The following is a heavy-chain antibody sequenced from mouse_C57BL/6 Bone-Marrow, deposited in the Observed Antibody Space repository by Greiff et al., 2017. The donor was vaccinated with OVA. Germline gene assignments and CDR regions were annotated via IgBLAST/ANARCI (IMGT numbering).Heavy chain of an antibody. D-gene: IGHD1-2*01. CDR3: ARDHYGLFDY. CDR1: GFTFSSYA. V-gene: IGHV5-4*01. CDR2: ISDGGSYT. J-gene: IGHJ2*01. Sequence: EVKLMESGGGLVKPGGSLKLSCAASGFTFSSYAMSWVRQTPEKRLEWVATISDGGSYTYYPDNVKGRFTISRDKAKNNLYLQMSHLKSEDTAMYYCARDHYGLFDYWGQGTTLTVSS.